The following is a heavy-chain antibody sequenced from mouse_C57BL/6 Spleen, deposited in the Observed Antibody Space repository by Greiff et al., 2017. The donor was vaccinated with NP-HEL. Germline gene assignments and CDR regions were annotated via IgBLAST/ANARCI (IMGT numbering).Heavy chain of an antibody. V-gene: IGHV5-16*01. Sequence: EVQVVESEGGLVQPGSSMKLSCTASGFTFSDYYMAWVRQVPEKGLEWVANINYDGSSTYYLDSLKSRFIISRDNAKNILYLQMSSLKSEDTATYYCAREGTVVATGAMDYWGQGTSVTVSS. CDR2: INYDGSST. J-gene: IGHJ4*01. CDR3: AREGTVVATGAMDY. D-gene: IGHD1-1*01. CDR1: GFTFSDYY.